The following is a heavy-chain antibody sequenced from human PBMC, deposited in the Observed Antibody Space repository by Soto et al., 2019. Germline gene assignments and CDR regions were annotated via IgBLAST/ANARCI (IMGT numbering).Heavy chain of an antibody. V-gene: IGHV3-7*01. CDR3: ARVEFYDPLYYYYMDV. Sequence: GGSLRLSCAASGFTFSSYWMSWVRKAPGKGLEWVANIKQDGSEKYYVDSVKGRFTISRDNAKNSLYLQMNSLRAEDTAVYYCARVEFYDPLYYYYMDVWGKGTTVTVSS. J-gene: IGHJ6*03. CDR2: IKQDGSEK. CDR1: GFTFSSYW. D-gene: IGHD3-3*01.